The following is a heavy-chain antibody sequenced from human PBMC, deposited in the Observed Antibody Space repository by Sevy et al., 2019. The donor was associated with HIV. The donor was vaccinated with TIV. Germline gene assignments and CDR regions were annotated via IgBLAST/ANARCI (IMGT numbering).Heavy chain of an antibody. CDR2: MNPNSGNT. CDR3: ARGHDFWSGSKSYGMDV. Sequence: ASVKVSCKASGHTFTSYDINWVRQATGQGLEWMGWMNPNSGNTGYAQKFQGRVTMTRNTSISTAYMELSSLRSEDTAVYYCARGHDFWSGSKSYGMDVWGQGTTVTVSS. CDR1: GHTFTSYD. D-gene: IGHD3-3*01. J-gene: IGHJ6*02. V-gene: IGHV1-8*01.